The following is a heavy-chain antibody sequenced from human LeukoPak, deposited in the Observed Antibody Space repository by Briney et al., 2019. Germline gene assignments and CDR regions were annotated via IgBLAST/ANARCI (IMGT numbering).Heavy chain of an antibody. J-gene: IGHJ6*02. V-gene: IGHV1-69*04. CDR2: IIPILGIA. D-gene: IGHD2-15*01. CDR1: GGTFSSYA. CDR3: ARDRYCSGGSCYSYCYGMDV. Sequence: SVKVSCKASGGTFSSYAISWVRQAPGQGLEWMGRIIPILGIANYAQNFQGRVTITADKSTSTAYMELSSLRSEDTAVYYCARDRYCSGGSCYSYCYGMDVWGQGTTVTVSS.